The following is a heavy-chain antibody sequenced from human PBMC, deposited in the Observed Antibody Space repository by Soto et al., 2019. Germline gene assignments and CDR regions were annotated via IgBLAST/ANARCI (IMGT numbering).Heavy chain of an antibody. CDR3: ARDFPNLYSSSWQYYYYGMDV. Sequence: QVQLVQSGAEVKKPGSSVKVSCKASGGTFSSYAISWVRQAPGQGLEWMGGIIPIFGTANYAQKLQGRVTITADESTSTAYMELSSLRSEDTAVYYCARDFPNLYSSSWQYYYYGMDVWGQGTTVTVSS. CDR2: IIPIFGTA. CDR1: GGTFSSYA. D-gene: IGHD6-13*01. V-gene: IGHV1-69*01. J-gene: IGHJ6*02.